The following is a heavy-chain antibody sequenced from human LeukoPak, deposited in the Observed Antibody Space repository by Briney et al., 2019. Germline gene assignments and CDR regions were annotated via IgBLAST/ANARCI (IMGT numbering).Heavy chain of an antibody. V-gene: IGHV4-39*07. Sequence: KTSETLSLTCTVSGGLMRSSSYYWGWIRQPPGKGLEWIGNIYYSGSTCYSPSLKSRVTISGDTSRNQFSLKLSSVTAADTAVYYCARGASGWFFDNWGQGTLVTVSS. CDR2: IYYSGST. CDR1: GGLMRSSSYY. J-gene: IGHJ4*02. D-gene: IGHD6-19*01. CDR3: ARGASGWFFDN.